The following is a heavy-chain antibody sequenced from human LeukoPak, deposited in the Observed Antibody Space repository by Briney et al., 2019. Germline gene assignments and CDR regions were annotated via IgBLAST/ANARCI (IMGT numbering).Heavy chain of an antibody. CDR2: ISAYNGNT. J-gene: IGHJ3*02. CDR1: GYTFTSYG. D-gene: IGHD4-23*01. CDR3: ARDAADNYGGNSEGFAFDI. Sequence: GASVKVSCKASGYTFTSYGISWVRQAPGQGLEWMGWISAYNGNTSYAQKLQGRVTMTTDTSTSTAYMELRSLRSDDTAVYYCARDAADNYGGNSEGFAFDIWGQGTMVTVSS. V-gene: IGHV1-18*01.